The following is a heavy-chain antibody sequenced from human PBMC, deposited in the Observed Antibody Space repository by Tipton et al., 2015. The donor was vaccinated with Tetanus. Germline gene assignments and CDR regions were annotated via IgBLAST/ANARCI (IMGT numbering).Heavy chain of an antibody. CDR2: IYYSGTT. Sequence: TLSLTCTVSGDSVSSPDYYWSWIRQPPGKGLEWLGFIYYSGTTHLNPSLKRRLALSVDSPRNQFSLKLTSVTAADTAVYYCARDRGSTWSDGYTYNGMDVWGQGTTVTVSS. CDR1: GDSVSSPDYY. J-gene: IGHJ6*02. V-gene: IGHV4-30-4*01. D-gene: IGHD3-16*02. CDR3: ARDRGSTWSDGYTYNGMDV.